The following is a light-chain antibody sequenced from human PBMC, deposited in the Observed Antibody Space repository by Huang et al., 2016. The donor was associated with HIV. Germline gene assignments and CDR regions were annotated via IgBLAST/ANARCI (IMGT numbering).Light chain of an antibody. CDR1: QSISTY. V-gene: IGKV1-39*01. J-gene: IGKJ5*01. CDR3: QQSYSALSS. CDR2: SAS. Sequence: IQMTQSPTSLSASVGDRVSIACRASQSISTYLNWYQKKPGKAPKLLISSASALHSGGPSRFSGSGSGTDFTLTIRGLQLDDFATYYCQQSYSALSSFGPGTRL.